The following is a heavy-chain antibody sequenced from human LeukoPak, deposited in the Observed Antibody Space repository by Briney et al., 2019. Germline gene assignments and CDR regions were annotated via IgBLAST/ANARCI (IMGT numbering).Heavy chain of an antibody. CDR3: ASPIPNCSSTSYYLALDY. CDR2: IIPIFGTA. CDR1: GGTFSSYA. D-gene: IGHD2-2*01. Sequence: ASVKVSCKASGGTFSSYAISWVRQAPGQGLEWMGRIIPIFGTANYAQKFQGRVTITADESTSTAYMELSSLRSEDTAVYYCASPIPNCSSTSYYLALDYWGQGTLVTVSS. V-gene: IGHV1-69*13. J-gene: IGHJ4*02.